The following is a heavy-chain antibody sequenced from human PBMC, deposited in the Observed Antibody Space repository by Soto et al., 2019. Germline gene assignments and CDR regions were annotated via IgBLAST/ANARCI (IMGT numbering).Heavy chain of an antibody. CDR1: GFAFSDEW. J-gene: IGHJ6*02. CDR3: LKGMDV. V-gene: IGHV3-7*01. CDR2: TNKDGSQK. Sequence: PGGSLRLSCAASGFAFSDEWMNWVRQAPGKGLEWVANTNKDGSQKYYVDSVKGRFTISRDNAKNSLYLQMNSLRAEDTAVYYCLKGMDVWSQGTTVTVSS.